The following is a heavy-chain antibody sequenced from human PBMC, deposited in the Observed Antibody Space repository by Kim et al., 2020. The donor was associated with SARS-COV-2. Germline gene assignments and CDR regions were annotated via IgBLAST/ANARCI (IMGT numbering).Heavy chain of an antibody. V-gene: IGHV3-23*01. CDR3: AKSGFRVGAPRLNWYFDL. Sequence: SLLLSCSSSVFTFSSYAMSWVRQAPGKGLEWVSAISGSGGSTYYADSVKGRFTISRDNSKNTLYLQMNSLRAEDTAVYYCAKSGFRVGAPRLNWYFDLSGRGTLFTVSS. D-gene: IGHD1-26*01. CDR2: ISGSGGST. J-gene: IGHJ2*01. CDR1: VFTFSSYA.